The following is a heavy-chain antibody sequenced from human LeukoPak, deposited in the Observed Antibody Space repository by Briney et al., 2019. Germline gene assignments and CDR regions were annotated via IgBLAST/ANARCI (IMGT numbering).Heavy chain of an antibody. CDR3: AKEHGSGSHNWFDP. V-gene: IGHV3-23*01. Sequence: HPGGSLRLSCAASGFTFSSYAMSWVRQAPGKGLEWVSAISGSGGSTYYADSMKGRFTISRDNSKNTLYLQMNSLRAEDTAVYYCAKEHGSGSHNWFDPWGQGTLVTVSS. D-gene: IGHD3-10*01. CDR1: GFTFSSYA. CDR2: ISGSGGST. J-gene: IGHJ5*02.